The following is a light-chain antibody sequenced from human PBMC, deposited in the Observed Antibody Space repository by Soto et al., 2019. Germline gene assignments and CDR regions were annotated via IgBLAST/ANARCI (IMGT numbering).Light chain of an antibody. CDR2: EGT. CDR1: SSDVGAYNL. V-gene: IGLV2-23*01. J-gene: IGLJ2*01. CDR3: CSYAGSSTVV. Sequence: QSALTQPASVSGSPGQSITISCTGTSSDVGAYNLVSWYQQHPGKAPKLMIYEGTKRPSGVSNRFSGSRSGNTASLTVSGLQDEDGDDYYCCSYAGSSTVVFGGGTKLTVL.